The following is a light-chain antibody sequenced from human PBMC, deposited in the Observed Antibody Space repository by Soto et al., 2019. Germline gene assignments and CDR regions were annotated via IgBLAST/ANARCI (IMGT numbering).Light chain of an antibody. CDR2: DAS. V-gene: IGKV3-15*01. CDR3: QQYRNWPRT. Sequence: EIVMTQSPATLSVSPGEGATVSCRASQSVSSHLAWYQHKPGQAPRLLFYDASTRATGIPARFSGRGSGTEFTLTINNLQSEDFAVYYCQQYRNWPRTFGQGTKVDIK. CDR1: QSVSSH. J-gene: IGKJ1*01.